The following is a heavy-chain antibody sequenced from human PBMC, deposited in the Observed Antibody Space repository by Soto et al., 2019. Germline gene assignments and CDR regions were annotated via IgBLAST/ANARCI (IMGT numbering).Heavy chain of an antibody. J-gene: IGHJ5*02. D-gene: IGHD3-9*01. CDR3: ARALTYDILTENWFDP. CDR1: GGSISSGGYY. CDR2: IYYSGST. V-gene: IGHV4-31*03. Sequence: QVQLQESGPGLVKPSQTLSLTCTVSGGSISSGGYYWSWIRQHPGKGLEWIGYIYYSGSTYYNPSLTSRVTISVDTSKNQFSLKLSSVTAADTAVYYCARALTYDILTENWFDPWGQGTLVTVSS.